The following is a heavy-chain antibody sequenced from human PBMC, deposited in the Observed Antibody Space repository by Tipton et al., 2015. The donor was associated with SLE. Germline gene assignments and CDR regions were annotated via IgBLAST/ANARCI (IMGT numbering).Heavy chain of an antibody. CDR2: MYSGGST. J-gene: IGHJ5*02. D-gene: IGHD1-26*01. CDR3: VRAAGRLSGGIA. CDR1: GFAVSINY. Sequence: SLRLSCAASGFAVSINYMSWVRQAPGKGLEWVSVMYSGGSTYYADSVKGRFTISRDNTDNIVYLQMKSLRAEDTAIYYCVRAAGRLSGGIAWGQGALVKVSS. V-gene: IGHV3-53*05.